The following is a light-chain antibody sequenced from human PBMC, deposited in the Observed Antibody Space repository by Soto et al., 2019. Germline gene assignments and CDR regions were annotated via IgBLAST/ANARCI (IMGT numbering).Light chain of an antibody. J-gene: IGKJ1*01. CDR3: QPYGSSPPWT. CDR1: QSGSSSY. Sequence: IVLTQSPGTLSLSPGERATLSCRASQSGSSSYLAGDQEKPGQAPSLLIYGASSRATAIPDRFSRSGSGTAFTPTISRLEPEDPALYYCQPYGSSPPWTSGHGTTVDIK. V-gene: IGKV3-20*01. CDR2: GAS.